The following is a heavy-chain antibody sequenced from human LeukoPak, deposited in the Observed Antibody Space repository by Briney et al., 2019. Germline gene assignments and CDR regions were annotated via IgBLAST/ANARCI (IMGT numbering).Heavy chain of an antibody. CDR3: ARGLGGSGSYSLTFDS. Sequence: GASVKVSCKASGYTFTSYYINWVRLAPGQGLEWMGWISAYNGNTKYAQKLQGSVTMTTDTSTSTAYMDLRRLRSDDTAVYYCARGLGGSGSYSLTFDSWGQGTLVTVSS. V-gene: IGHV1-18*01. D-gene: IGHD1-26*01. J-gene: IGHJ4*02. CDR2: ISAYNGNT. CDR1: GYTFTSYY.